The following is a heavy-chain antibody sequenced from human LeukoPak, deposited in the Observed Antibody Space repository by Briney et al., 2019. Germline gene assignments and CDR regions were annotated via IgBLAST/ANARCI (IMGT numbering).Heavy chain of an antibody. J-gene: IGHJ3*01. V-gene: IGHV4-59*13. D-gene: IGHD6-13*01. CDR2: MFYSGYP. Sequence: ASETLSLTCTVSGGSISSYYWNWIRDPPGKALEWIEYMFYSGYPAYNPSLGSRVTMSVDTSKNQFSLKLTSVTAADTAVYYCARSLPPAAPHAFDVWGRGTLVTVSS. CDR1: GGSISSYY. CDR3: ARSLPPAAPHAFDV.